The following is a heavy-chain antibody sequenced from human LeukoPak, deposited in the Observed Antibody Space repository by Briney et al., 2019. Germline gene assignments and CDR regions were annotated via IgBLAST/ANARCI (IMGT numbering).Heavy chain of an antibody. CDR1: GGSISSYY. J-gene: IGHJ5*02. CDR2: IYYSGST. D-gene: IGHD2-2*01. CDR3: ARMDCSSNSCYRFDP. Sequence: SETLSLTCTVSGGSISSYYWSWIRQPPGKGLEWIGYIYYSGSTNYNPSLKSRVTISVDTSKNQFSLKLSSVTAADTAVYYCARMDCSSNSCYRFDPWGQGTLVTVSS. V-gene: IGHV4-59*01.